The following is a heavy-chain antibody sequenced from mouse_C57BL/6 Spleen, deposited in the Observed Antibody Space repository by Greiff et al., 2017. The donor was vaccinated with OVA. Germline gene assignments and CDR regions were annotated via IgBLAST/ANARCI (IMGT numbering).Heavy chain of an antibody. CDR2: IDPEDGDT. J-gene: IGHJ2*01. CDR1: GFNIKDYY. Sequence: VHVKQSGAELVRPGASVKLSCTASGFNIKDYYMHWVKQRPEHGLEWIGRIDPEDGDTEYAPKFQGKATMTADTSSNTAYLQLSSLTSEDTAVYYCTRIDYYYGSSFDYWGQGTTLTVSS. D-gene: IGHD1-1*01. V-gene: IGHV14-1*01. CDR3: TRIDYYYGSSFDY.